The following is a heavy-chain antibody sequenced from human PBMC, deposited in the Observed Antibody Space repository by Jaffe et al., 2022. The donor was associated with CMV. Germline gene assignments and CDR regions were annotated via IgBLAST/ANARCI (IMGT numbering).Heavy chain of an antibody. Sequence: QVQLQQWGAGLLKPSETLSLTCAVYGGSFSGYYWSWIRQPPGKGLEWIGEINHSGSTNYNPSLKSRVTISVDTSKNQFSLKLSSVTAADTAVYYCARVRARRGGLPSPYYMDVWGKGTTVTVSS. D-gene: IGHD6-6*01. CDR1: GGSFSGYY. CDR3: ARVRARRGGLPSPYYMDV. CDR2: INHSGST. V-gene: IGHV4-34*01. J-gene: IGHJ6*03.